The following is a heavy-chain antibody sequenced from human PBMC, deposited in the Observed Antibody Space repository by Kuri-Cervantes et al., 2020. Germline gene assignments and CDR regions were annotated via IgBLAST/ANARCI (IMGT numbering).Heavy chain of an antibody. J-gene: IGHJ3*02. CDR2: ISYDGSNK. D-gene: IGHD5-18*01. CDR1: GFTFSSYG. Sequence: LSLTCAASGFTFSSYGMHWVRQAPGKGREWVAVISYDGSNKYYADSVKGRFTISRDNAKNSLYLQMNSLRAEDTAVYYCARSGQLWLLWANGAFDIWGQGTMVTVSS. CDR3: ARSGQLWLLWANGAFDI. V-gene: IGHV3-30*03.